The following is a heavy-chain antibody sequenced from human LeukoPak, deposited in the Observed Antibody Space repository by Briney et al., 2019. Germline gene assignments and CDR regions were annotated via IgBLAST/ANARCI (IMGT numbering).Heavy chain of an antibody. J-gene: IGHJ4*02. D-gene: IGHD3-22*01. CDR3: ATAPSYYYDSSGYTDY. V-gene: IGHV1-24*01. CDR2: FDPEDGET. Sequence: AASVKVSCKVSGYTLTELSMHWVRQAPGKGLEWMGGFDPEDGETIYAQMFQGRVTMTEDTSTDTAYMELSSLRSEDTAVYYCATAPSYYYDSSGYTDYWGQGTLVTVSS. CDR1: GYTLTELS.